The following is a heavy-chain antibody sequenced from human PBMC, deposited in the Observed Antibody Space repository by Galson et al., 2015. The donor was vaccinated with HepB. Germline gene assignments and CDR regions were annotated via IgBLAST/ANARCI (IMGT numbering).Heavy chain of an antibody. CDR2: IHPKTGAT. CDR3: ARHRRDY. V-gene: IGHV1-2*06. J-gene: IGHJ4*02. CDR1: GYTLTDYF. Sequence: SVKVSCKASGYTLTDYFMNWVRQAPGQGLEWLGRIHPKTGATNYAQKFQARITLTRDTSISTVYMELASLSSDDTAVYYCARHRRDYWGQGTLVTVSS.